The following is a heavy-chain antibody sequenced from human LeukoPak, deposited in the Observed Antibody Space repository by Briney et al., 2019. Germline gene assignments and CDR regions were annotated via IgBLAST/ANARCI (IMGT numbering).Heavy chain of an antibody. D-gene: IGHD6-19*01. CDR1: GYTFTGYY. J-gene: IGHJ5*02. CDR2: INPNSGGT. Sequence: GASVKVSCKASGYTFTGYYMHWVLQAPGQGLEWMGRINPNSGGTNYAQKFQGRVTMTRDTSISTAYMELSRLRSDDTAVYYCARAHSSGWSNWFDPWGQGTLVTVSS. CDR3: ARAHSSGWSNWFDP. V-gene: IGHV1-2*06.